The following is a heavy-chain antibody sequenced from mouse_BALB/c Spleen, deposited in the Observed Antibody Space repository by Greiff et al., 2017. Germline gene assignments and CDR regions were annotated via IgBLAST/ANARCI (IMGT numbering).Heavy chain of an antibody. V-gene: IGHV1-7*01. CDR1: GYTFTSYW. CDR3: ARGYGNYGAY. Sequence: QVQLQQSGAELAKPGASVKMSCKASGYTFTSYWMHWVKQRSGQGLEWIGYINPSTGYTEYNQKFKDKATLTADKSSSTAYMQLSSLTSEDSAVYYCARGYGNYGAYWGQGTLVTVSA. J-gene: IGHJ3*01. D-gene: IGHD2-10*02. CDR2: INPSTGYT.